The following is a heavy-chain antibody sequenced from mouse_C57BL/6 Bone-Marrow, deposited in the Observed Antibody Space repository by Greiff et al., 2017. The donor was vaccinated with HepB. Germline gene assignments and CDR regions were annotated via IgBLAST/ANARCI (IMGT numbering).Heavy chain of an antibody. CDR3: ARKGSSANWDWYAMDY. D-gene: IGHD4-1*01. Sequence: EVQLQQSGPELVKPGASVKIPCKASGYTFTDYNMDWVKQSHGKSLEWIGDINPNNGGTIYNQKFKGKATLTVDKSSSTAYMELRSLTSEDTAVYYCARKGSSANWDWYAMDYWGQGTSVTVSS. V-gene: IGHV1-18*01. CDR1: GYTFTDYN. J-gene: IGHJ4*01. CDR2: INPNNGGT.